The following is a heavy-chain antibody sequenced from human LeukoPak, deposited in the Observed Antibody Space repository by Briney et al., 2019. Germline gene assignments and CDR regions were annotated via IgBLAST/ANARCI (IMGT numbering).Heavy chain of an antibody. CDR3: ARFDNDYGDYEVDYAEYFQH. V-gene: IGHV4-30-2*01. D-gene: IGHD4-17*01. J-gene: IGHJ1*01. CDR1: GGSISSSGYS. Sequence: PSETLSLTCAVSGGSISSSGYSWSWVRQPPGKGLEWIGYIHHTGSTNYNPSLKSRVTISVDTSKNQFSLKLSSVTAADTAVYYCARFDNDYGDYEVDYAEYFQHWGQGTLVTVSS. CDR2: IHHTGST.